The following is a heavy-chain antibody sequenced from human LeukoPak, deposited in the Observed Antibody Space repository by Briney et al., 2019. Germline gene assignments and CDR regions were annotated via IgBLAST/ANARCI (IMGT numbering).Heavy chain of an antibody. Sequence: SETLSLTCTVSGGSMTGYYRAWIRQPPGKRLEWIGYVHSSGGTKYNPSLKSRVTVSIDMSGNHFSLNVRSVTAADTATYYCTKLSDCGDDCYDRPHWFDPWGQGRLVTVSS. V-gene: IGHV4-59*08. CDR3: TKLSDCGDDCYDRPHWFDP. D-gene: IGHD2-21*02. J-gene: IGHJ5*02. CDR1: GGSMTGYY. CDR2: VHSSGGT.